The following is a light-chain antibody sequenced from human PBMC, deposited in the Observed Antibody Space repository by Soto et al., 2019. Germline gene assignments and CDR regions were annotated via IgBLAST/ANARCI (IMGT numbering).Light chain of an antibody. CDR1: QSLIHSDGNTY. CDR3: VQGTHCPWT. J-gene: IGKJ1*01. CDR2: EVS. Sequence: DVVMTQSPLSLPVTLGQPASISCRSSQSLIHSDGNTYLSWFQQRPGQSPRRLMYEVSDRDTGVPDRCTGSGSGTDFTLKISRMEAADVGLYYCVQGTHCPWTFSHGTAVEIE. V-gene: IGKV2-30*02.